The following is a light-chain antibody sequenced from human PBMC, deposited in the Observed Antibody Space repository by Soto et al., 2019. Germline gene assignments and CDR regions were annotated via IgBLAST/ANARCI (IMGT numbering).Light chain of an antibody. CDR2: EVS. CDR3: SSYAGSNTFA. Sequence: QSALTQPPSASGSRGQSVTISCTGTGSDIGGYNYVSWYQQHPGKAPTLIIYEVSKRPSGVPDRFSGSKSGNTASLTVSGLQAEDEADYYCSSYAGSNTFAFGTGTKLTVL. V-gene: IGLV2-8*01. J-gene: IGLJ1*01. CDR1: GSDIGGYNY.